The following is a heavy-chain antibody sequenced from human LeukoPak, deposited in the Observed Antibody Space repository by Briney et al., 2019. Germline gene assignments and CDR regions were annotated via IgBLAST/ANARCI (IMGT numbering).Heavy chain of an antibody. CDR3: AGDYGSGSYRFDY. CDR1: GASISSGDYS. D-gene: IGHD3-10*01. Sequence: PSGTLSLTCTVSGASISSGDYSWSWIRQPPGKGLEWIGYIYHSGSTLYNPSLKSRVTISLDRSKNQFSLKLTSVTAADTAVYYCAGDYGSGSYRFDYWGQGTLVTVSS. V-gene: IGHV4-30-2*01. J-gene: IGHJ4*02. CDR2: IYHSGST.